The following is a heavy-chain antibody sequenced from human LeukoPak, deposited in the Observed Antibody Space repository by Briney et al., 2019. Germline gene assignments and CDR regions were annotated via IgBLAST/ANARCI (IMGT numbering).Heavy chain of an antibody. V-gene: IGHV3-48*03. CDR1: GFTFSSYG. Sequence: GGSLRLSRAASGFTFSSYGMNWVRQAPGKGLEWVSYISGSGSTIYYADSVKGRFTISRDNAKNSLYLQMNSLRAEDTAVYYCAREEWEFDYWGQGTLVTVSS. J-gene: IGHJ4*02. CDR2: ISGSGSTI. D-gene: IGHD1-26*01. CDR3: AREEWEFDY.